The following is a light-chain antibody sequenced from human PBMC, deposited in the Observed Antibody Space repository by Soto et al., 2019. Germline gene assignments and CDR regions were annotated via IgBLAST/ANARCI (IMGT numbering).Light chain of an antibody. V-gene: IGKV1-39*01. CDR3: QQSYSTPRT. Sequence: DIQMTQSPSSLSASVGDSVTITCRAGQSISSFLNWYQQKPGKAPKLLIYAASSLQSGVPSRFSGSGSGTDFTLTISSLQPEDFATYYCQQSYSTPRTFGQGTKLEIK. CDR2: AAS. CDR1: QSISSF. J-gene: IGKJ2*01.